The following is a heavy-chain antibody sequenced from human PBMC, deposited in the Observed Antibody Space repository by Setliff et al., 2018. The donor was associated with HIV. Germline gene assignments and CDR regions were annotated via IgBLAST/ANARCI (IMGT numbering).Heavy chain of an antibody. Sequence: ASVKVSCKASRYTFTGHYMHWVRQAPGQGLEWVGWINPSSGGTNYAQKFQGRVTMTRDTSISTAYMELSRLTSDDTAVYYCARDGRYCSGGSCFTNRASYYYYYMDVWGKGTTVIVSS. J-gene: IGHJ6*03. V-gene: IGHV1-2*02. CDR3: ARDGRYCSGGSCFTNRASYYYYYMDV. D-gene: IGHD2-15*01. CDR2: INPSSGGT. CDR1: RYTFTGHY.